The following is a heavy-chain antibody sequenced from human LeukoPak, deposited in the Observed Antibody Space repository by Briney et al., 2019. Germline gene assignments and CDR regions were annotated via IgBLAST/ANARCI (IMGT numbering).Heavy chain of an antibody. CDR2: INTHNGNT. Sequence: ASVKVSCTASGYNFDNSGIAWVRQAPGQGLEWMGWINTHNGNTKYAQPYQGRVTMTTDTSTSTVYMELRSLRSDDTAVYFCARDTPQHLKRYDYWGQGTQVTVSS. CDR3: ARDTPQHLKRYDY. V-gene: IGHV1-18*01. J-gene: IGHJ4*02. D-gene: IGHD6-13*01. CDR1: GYNFDNSG.